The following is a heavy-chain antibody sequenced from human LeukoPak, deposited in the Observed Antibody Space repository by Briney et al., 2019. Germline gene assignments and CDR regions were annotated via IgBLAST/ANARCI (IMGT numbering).Heavy chain of an antibody. Sequence: SETLSLTCTVSGGSINSGTFYWGWIRQPPGKGLEWIGSMYYDGSSYYNPSLKSRVTTSVDTSKNQFSLRLTSVTAADTAVYFCARRSDSGSDDGEDYFDYWGQGTLVTVSS. J-gene: IGHJ4*02. CDR2: MYYDGSS. V-gene: IGHV4-39*01. CDR3: ARRSDSGSDDGEDYFDY. D-gene: IGHD1-26*01. CDR1: GGSINSGTFY.